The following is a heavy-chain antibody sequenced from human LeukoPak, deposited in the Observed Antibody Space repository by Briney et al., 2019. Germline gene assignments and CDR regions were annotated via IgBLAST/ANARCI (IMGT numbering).Heavy chain of an antibody. Sequence: SQTLSLTCAISGDSFSTISVAWNWTRQSPSRGLEWLGRTYYRSKFYNDYAVSVKGRITINPDTSKNQFSLQLSSVTPEDTAVYYCARGRNSGFDYWGQGTLVTVSS. J-gene: IGHJ4*02. CDR2: TYYRSKFYN. CDR3: ARGRNSGFDY. D-gene: IGHD6-19*01. CDR1: GDSFSTISVA. V-gene: IGHV6-1*01.